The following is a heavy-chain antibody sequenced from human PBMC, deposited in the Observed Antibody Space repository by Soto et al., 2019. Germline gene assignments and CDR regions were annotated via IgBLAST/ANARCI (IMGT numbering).Heavy chain of an antibody. V-gene: IGHV3-74*01. J-gene: IGHJ4*02. CDR1: GFTFSNDW. CDR2: IDRDGRGT. CDR3: GTTGGGETFNY. Sequence: EVQLVESGGGLVQPGGSLRLSCAASGFTFSNDWMHWVRQAPGKGLVWVSHIDRDGRGTNYADSVKGRFTISRDNAKNSVELKMNSLRGEDTAVYYCGTTGGGETFNYWGQGTLVTVSS. D-gene: IGHD3-16*01.